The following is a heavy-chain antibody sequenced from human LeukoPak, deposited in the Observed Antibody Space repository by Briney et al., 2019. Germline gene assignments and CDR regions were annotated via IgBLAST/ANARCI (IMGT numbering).Heavy chain of an antibody. CDR1: GYTFTSYA. CDR3: TRAVYDSLPDY. V-gene: IGHV1-18*01. CDR2: ISTYNGNT. D-gene: IGHD5/OR15-5a*01. J-gene: IGHJ4*02. Sequence: GASVKVSCKASGYTFTSYAITWVRQAPGQGLERMGWISTYNGNTHYAQKFQGRVTMTTDTSTTTAYMELTGLTYDDTAVYYCTRAVYDSLPDYWGQGTLVAVSS.